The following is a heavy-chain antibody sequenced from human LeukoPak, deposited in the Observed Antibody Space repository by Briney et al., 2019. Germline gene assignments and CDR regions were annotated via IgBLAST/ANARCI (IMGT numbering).Heavy chain of an antibody. Sequence: GGSLRLSCAASGFTFSSYAMSWVRQAPGKGLEWVSAISGSGGSTYYADSVKGRFTISRDNAKNSLYLQMNSLRAEDTAVYYCARDWDAFDIWGQGTMVTVSS. V-gene: IGHV3-23*01. CDR2: ISGSGGST. CDR3: ARDWDAFDI. CDR1: GFTFSSYA. J-gene: IGHJ3*02.